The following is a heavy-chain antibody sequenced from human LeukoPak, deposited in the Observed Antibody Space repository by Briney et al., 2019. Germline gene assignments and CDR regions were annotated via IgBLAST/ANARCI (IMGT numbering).Heavy chain of an antibody. Sequence: SATLSLTCTVSGGSISTYYWSWIRQPPGKGLEWIGHIYYSGSTNYNPSLKSRVTISIDTSKNQFSLKLSSVTAADTAVYYCARRDYYTSTGYYDYWGQGTLVTVSS. V-gene: IGHV4-59*08. D-gene: IGHD3-22*01. J-gene: IGHJ4*02. CDR2: IYYSGST. CDR1: GGSISTYY. CDR3: ARRDYYTSTGYYDY.